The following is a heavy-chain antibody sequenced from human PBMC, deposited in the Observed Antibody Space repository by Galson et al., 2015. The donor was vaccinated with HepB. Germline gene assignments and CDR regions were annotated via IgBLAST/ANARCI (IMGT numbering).Heavy chain of an antibody. CDR2: IYYSGST. CDR3: ARHLYSSSWNFDC. CDR1: GGSISSYY. Sequence: SETLSLTCTVSGGSISSYYWSWIRQPPGKGLEWIGYIYYSGSTNYNPSLKSRVTISVDTSKNQFSLKLSSVTAADTAVYYCARHLYSSSWNFDCWGQGTLVAVSS. V-gene: IGHV4-59*01. D-gene: IGHD6-13*01. J-gene: IGHJ4*02.